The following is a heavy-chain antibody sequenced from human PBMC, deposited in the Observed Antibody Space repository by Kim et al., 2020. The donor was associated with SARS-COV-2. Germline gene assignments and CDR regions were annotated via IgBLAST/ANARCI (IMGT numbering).Heavy chain of an antibody. V-gene: IGHV3-48*03. J-gene: IGHJ5*02. CDR1: GFMFGSYG. Sequence: WGSLRLSCKASGFMFGSYGMNWVRLAPGKGLEWLSHIDKSGTSVYYGDSMKGRITISRDNVKNSLDLQMNSLRVEDTAIYYCVVSVHYFDSPGPINWFDPWGQGTVVTVSS. D-gene: IGHD3-22*01. CDR3: VVSVHYFDSPGPINWFDP. CDR2: IDKSGTSV.